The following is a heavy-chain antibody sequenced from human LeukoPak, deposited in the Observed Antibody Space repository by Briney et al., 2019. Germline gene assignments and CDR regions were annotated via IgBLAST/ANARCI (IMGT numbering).Heavy chain of an antibody. CDR2: ISGSGGST. V-gene: IGHV3-23*01. D-gene: IGHD2-2*01. CDR3: ANTYCSSTSCYPNFYYYYGMDV. Sequence: GGSLRLSCAASGFTFSSSAMHWVRQAPGKGLEWVSAISGSGGSTYYADSVKGRFTISRDNSKNTLYLQMNSLRAEDTAVYYCANTYCSSTSCYPNFYYYYGMDVWGQGTTVTVSS. J-gene: IGHJ6*02. CDR1: GFTFSSSA.